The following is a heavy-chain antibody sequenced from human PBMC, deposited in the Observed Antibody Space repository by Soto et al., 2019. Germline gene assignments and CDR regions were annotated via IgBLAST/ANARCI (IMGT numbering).Heavy chain of an antibody. V-gene: IGHV4-31*02. D-gene: IGHD1-26*01. CDR2: IYYSGST. CDR1: GGSISSGGYY. J-gene: IGHJ5*02. Sequence: LCGGSISSGGYYWSWIRQHPGKGLEWIGYIYYSGSTYYNPSLKSRVTISVDTSKNQFSLKLSSVTAADTAVYYCARAPGGGSYSWFDPWGQGTLVTVSS. CDR3: ARAPGGGSYSWFDP.